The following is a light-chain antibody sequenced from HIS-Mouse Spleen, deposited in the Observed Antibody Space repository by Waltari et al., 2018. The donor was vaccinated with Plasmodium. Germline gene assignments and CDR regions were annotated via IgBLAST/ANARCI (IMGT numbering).Light chain of an antibody. J-gene: IGKJ3*01. CDR2: DAS. CDR3: QQYDNLPPLFT. CDR1: QDISNY. V-gene: IGKV1-33*01. Sequence: DIQMTQSPSSLSASVGDRVTITCQANQDISNYLNWYQQKPGKAPKLLIYDASNLETRVPSRFSGSGSGTDFTFTISSLQPEDIATYYCQQYDNLPPLFTFGPGTKVDIK.